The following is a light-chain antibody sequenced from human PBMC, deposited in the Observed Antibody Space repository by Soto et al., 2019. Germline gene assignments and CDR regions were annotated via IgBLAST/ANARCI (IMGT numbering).Light chain of an antibody. V-gene: IGKV1-17*01. CDR1: QGIRDA. Sequence: DIQMTQSPSSLSASVGDRVTITCRASQGIRDALGWYQQKPGKVPKRLIYSASSLQSGVPSRFRCSGCYTEFTLTVSSLQPEDFATYYCLHHSDYQFTVGQGTQVDIK. CDR3: LHHSDYQFT. CDR2: SAS. J-gene: IGKJ2*01.